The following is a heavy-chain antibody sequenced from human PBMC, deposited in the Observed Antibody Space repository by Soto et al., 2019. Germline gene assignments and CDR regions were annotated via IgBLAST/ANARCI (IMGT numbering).Heavy chain of an antibody. CDR3: ARGRVRAAAGTGAWFDP. CDR2: IIPIFGTA. J-gene: IGHJ5*02. CDR1: GGTFSSYA. D-gene: IGHD6-13*01. Sequence: GASVKVSCKASGGTFSSYAISWVRQAPGQGLEWMGGIIPIFGTANYAQKFQGRVTITADESTSTAYMELSSLRSEDTAVYYCARGRVRAAAGTGAWFDPWGQGTLVTVSS. V-gene: IGHV1-69*13.